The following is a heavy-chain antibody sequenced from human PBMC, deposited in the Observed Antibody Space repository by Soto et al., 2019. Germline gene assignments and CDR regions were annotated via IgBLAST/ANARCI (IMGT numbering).Heavy chain of an antibody. CDR1: GFSLSTSGVG. CDR2: IYWNDDK. J-gene: IGHJ2*01. V-gene: IGHV2-5*01. CDR3: AHRLRDYSGYDYGWYFDL. D-gene: IGHD5-12*01. Sequence: QITLKESGPPLVKPTQTLTLTCTFSGFSLSTSGVGVGWIRQPPGKALEWLALIYWNDDKRYSPSLKSRLTITKDTSKNQVVLTMTNMDPVVTATYYCAHRLRDYSGYDYGWYFDLWGRGTLVTVSS.